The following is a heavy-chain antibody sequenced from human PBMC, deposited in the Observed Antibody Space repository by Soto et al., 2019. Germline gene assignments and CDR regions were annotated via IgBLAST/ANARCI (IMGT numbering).Heavy chain of an antibody. CDR3: AKGGAGYLDY. D-gene: IGHD6-13*01. J-gene: IGHJ4*02. Sequence: GGSLRLSCAVSGFTFSSHGMNWVRQAPGKGLEWVSHVSKDGVTTYYADSVEGRFTISRDNSKNTLYLQMNSLRAEDTAVYYCAKGGAGYLDYWGQGTLVTVSS. CDR1: GFTFSSHG. V-gene: IGHV3-23*01. CDR2: VSKDGVTT.